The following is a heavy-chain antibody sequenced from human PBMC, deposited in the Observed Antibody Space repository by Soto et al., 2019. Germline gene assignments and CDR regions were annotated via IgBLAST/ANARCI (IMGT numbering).Heavy chain of an antibody. J-gene: IGHJ5*02. CDR1: GYSFTSYW. D-gene: IGHD6-6*01. CDR3: ARYTGGAARFGWFAP. V-gene: IGHV5-51*01. Sequence: ESLKISCKASGYSFTSYWIGWVRQMPGKGLEWMGIIYPGDSDTRYSPSFQGQVTISADKSISTAYLQWSSLKASDTAMYYCARYTGGAARFGWFAPWGQGTMATVSS. CDR2: IYPGDSDT.